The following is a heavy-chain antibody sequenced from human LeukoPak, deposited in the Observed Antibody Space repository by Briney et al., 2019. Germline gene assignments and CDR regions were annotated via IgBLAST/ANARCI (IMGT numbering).Heavy chain of an antibody. CDR1: GFTFSSYW. V-gene: IGHV3-74*01. Sequence: GGSLTLSCPASGFTFSSYWMHWVRQAPGKGLVWVSRINSDGSSTSYADSVKGRFTISRDNAKNTLYLKMNSLRAEDTAVYYCARVDSSRNQWLVRETFFDYWGQGTLVTVSS. CDR3: ARVDSSRNQWLVRETFFDY. J-gene: IGHJ4*02. D-gene: IGHD6-19*01. CDR2: INSDGSST.